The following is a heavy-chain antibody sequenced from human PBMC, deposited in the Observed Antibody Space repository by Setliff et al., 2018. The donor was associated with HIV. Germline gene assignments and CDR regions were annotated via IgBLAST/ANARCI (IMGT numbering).Heavy chain of an antibody. CDR3: ARQTSYDRGYSYCFDE. V-gene: IGHV4-39*01. Sequence: TSETLSLTCTVSGGSTRSSSYYWGWIRQPPGKGLEWIGSIYYGGSTYYNPSLKSRVTVSVDTSTNHLSLRLTSVTAADTAVYYCARQTSYDRGYSYCFDEWGHGTLVTVSS. CDR1: GGSTRSSSYY. CDR2: IYYGGST. J-gene: IGHJ4*01. D-gene: IGHD5-18*01.